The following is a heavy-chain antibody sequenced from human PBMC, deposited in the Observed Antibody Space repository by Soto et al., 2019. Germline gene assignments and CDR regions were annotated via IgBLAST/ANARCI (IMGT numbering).Heavy chain of an antibody. J-gene: IGHJ3*02. Sequence: GESLKISCKGSGYSFTSYWIGWVRQMPGKGLEWMGIIYPGDSDTRYSPSFQGQVTISADKSISTAYLQWSSLKASDTAMYYCARRSRGDCTNGVCYISGAFEIWGQGTRVTVSS. CDR2: IYPGDSDT. V-gene: IGHV5-51*01. CDR1: GYSFTSYW. CDR3: ARRSRGDCTNGVCYISGAFEI. D-gene: IGHD2-8*01.